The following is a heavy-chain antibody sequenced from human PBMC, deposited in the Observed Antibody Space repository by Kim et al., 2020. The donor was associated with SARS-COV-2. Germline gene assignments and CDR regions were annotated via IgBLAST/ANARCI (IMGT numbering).Heavy chain of an antibody. J-gene: IGHJ4*02. CDR2: ISYDGKNN. CDR3: AKDRRSGFDY. D-gene: IGHD2-15*01. CDR1: GFMFSKYG. Sequence: GGSLRLSCAASGFMFSKYGMHWVRQAPGKGLEWVAVISYDGKNNYYADSVKGRFTISRDNSKNTLYVQMNSLRVEDTAVYYCAKDRRSGFDYWGQGTLVTVS. V-gene: IGHV3-30*18.